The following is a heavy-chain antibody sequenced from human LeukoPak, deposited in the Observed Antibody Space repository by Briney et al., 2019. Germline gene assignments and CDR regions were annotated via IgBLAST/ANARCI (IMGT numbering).Heavy chain of an antibody. CDR3: ARLRVDYYYYMDV. CDR1: GGSISSSDFN. D-gene: IGHD2-15*01. V-gene: IGHV4-39*07. CDR2: ISYSGST. J-gene: IGHJ6*03. Sequence: SETLSLTCTVSGGSISSSDFNWGWIRQPPGKGLEWIGVISYSGSTYYNPSLKSRVTISVDTSKNQFSLKLSSVTAADTAVYYCARLRVDYYYYMDVWGKGTTVTVSS.